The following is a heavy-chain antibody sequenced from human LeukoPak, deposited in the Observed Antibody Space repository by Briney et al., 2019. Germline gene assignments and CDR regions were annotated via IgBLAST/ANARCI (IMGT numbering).Heavy chain of an antibody. Sequence: ASGKVSCKASGYTFTSYDINWVRAATGQGLEWMGWMNPNSGNTGYTQKFQGRVTITRDTSISTVYMELNSLRSEDTAVYYCARSGSYYPDYWGQGTLVTVSS. CDR1: GYTFTSYD. CDR2: MNPNSGNT. D-gene: IGHD1-26*01. J-gene: IGHJ4*02. CDR3: ARSGSYYPDY. V-gene: IGHV1-8*03.